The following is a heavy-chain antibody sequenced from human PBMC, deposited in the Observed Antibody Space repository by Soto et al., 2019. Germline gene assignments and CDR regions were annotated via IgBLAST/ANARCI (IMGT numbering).Heavy chain of an antibody. J-gene: IGHJ4*02. CDR3: ARHTPGQWLDY. V-gene: IGHV4-59*08. D-gene: IGHD6-19*01. CDR2: IYYSGST. Sequence: PSETLSLTCTVSGGSISSYYWSWIRQPPGKGLEWIGYIYYSGSTNYNPSLKSRVTISVDTSKNQFSLKLSSVTAADTAVYYCARHTPGQWLDYCGQVYLVTVSS. CDR1: GGSISSYY.